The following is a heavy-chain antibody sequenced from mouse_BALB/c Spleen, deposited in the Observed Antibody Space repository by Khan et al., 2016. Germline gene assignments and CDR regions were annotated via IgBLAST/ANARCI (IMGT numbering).Heavy chain of an antibody. J-gene: IGHJ4*01. D-gene: IGHD4-1*01. CDR3: SGANLDLVYAIDY. V-gene: IGHV3-2*02. Sequence: EVQLQESGPGLVKPSQTLSPTCTVTGYSITSDYAWNWIRQFPGNKLEWMGYISYSGSTSYNPSHKSRISITRDTSNNQFFLQFNSLTTEDNATSYYSGANLDLVYAIDYWGQGTSVTVSS. CDR1: GYSITSDYA. CDR2: ISYSGST.